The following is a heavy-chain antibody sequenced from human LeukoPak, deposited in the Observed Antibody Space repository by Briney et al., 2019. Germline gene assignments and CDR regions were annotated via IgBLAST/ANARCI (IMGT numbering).Heavy chain of an antibody. Sequence: SETLSLTCAVYGGSFSGYYWSWIRQPPGKGLEWIGEINHSGSTNYNPSLKSRVTISVDTSKNQFSLKLSSVTAADTAVYYCARASSFMATPYYFDYWGQGTLVTVSS. CDR1: GGSFSGYY. CDR3: ARASSFMATPYYFDY. J-gene: IGHJ4*02. V-gene: IGHV4-34*01. CDR2: INHSGST. D-gene: IGHD5-24*01.